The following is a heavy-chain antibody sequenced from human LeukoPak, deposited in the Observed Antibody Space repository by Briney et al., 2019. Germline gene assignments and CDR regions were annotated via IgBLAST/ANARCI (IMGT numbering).Heavy chain of an antibody. CDR2: IYSGGST. D-gene: IGHD3-10*01. CDR3: ARDRYYGSGSYSNYYYGMDV. V-gene: IGHV3-53*04. J-gene: IGHJ6*02. Sequence: QTGGSLRLSCAASGFTFSSYGMHWVRQAPGKGLEWVSVIYSGGSTYYADSVKGRFTISRHNSKNTLYLQMNSLRAEDTAVYYCARDRYYGSGSYSNYYYGMDVWGQGTTVTVSS. CDR1: GFTFSSYG.